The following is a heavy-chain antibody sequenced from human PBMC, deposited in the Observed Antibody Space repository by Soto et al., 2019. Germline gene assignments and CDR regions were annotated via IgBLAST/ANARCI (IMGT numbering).Heavy chain of an antibody. CDR3: ARDRVSIQINNWFDP. J-gene: IGHJ5*02. V-gene: IGHV3-30-3*01. CDR2: ISYDGSNK. Sequence: PGGSLRLSCAASEFTFSSYAMHWVRQAPGKGLEWVAVISYDGSNKYYADSVKGRFTISRDNSKNTLYLQMNSLRAEDTAVYYCARDRVSIQINNWFDPWGQGTLVTVSS. D-gene: IGHD3-10*01. CDR1: EFTFSSYA.